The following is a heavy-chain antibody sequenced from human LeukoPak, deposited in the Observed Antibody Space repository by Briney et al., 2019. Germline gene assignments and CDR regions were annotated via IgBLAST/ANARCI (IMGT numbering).Heavy chain of an antibody. J-gene: IGHJ4*02. Sequence: ASVKVSCKASGGTFSSYAISWVRQAPGQGLEWMGGIIPIFGTANYAQKFQGRVTITADKSTSTAYMELSSLRSEDTAVYCCARDRYYDILTGPLDHWGQGTLVTVSS. D-gene: IGHD3-9*01. CDR2: IIPIFGTA. CDR1: GGTFSSYA. CDR3: ARDRYYDILTGPLDH. V-gene: IGHV1-69*06.